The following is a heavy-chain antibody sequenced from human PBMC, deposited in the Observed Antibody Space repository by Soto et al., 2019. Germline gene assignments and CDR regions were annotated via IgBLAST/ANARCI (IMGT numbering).Heavy chain of an antibody. D-gene: IGHD3-3*01. CDR1: GGTFSSYA. CDR2: IIPIFGTA. J-gene: IGHJ6*02. V-gene: IGHV1-69*06. CDR3: ARTYYDFWTGKRSFYYYGLDV. Sequence: QVQLVQSGAEVKKPGSSVKVSCKASGGTFSSYAISWVRQAPGQGLEWMGGIIPIFGTANYAQKFQGRVTITADKSTSTAYMELSSLRSEDTAVYYCARTYYDFWTGKRSFYYYGLDVWGQGTTVTVSS.